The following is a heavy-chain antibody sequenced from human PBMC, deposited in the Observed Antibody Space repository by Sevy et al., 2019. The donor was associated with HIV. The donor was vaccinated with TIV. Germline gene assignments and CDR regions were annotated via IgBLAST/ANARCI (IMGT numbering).Heavy chain of an antibody. Sequence: GESLKISCAASGFTFSRYGMHWVRQTPGKGMEWVAGIWYDGDNKDYSDYGKGRFTISGDNSKNTVYLHMSSLRVEDTATYYCAKGIAASGYYFDSWGQGTLVTVSS. CDR1: GFTFSRYG. V-gene: IGHV3-33*06. D-gene: IGHD6-13*01. CDR2: IWYDGDNK. CDR3: AKGIAASGYYFDS. J-gene: IGHJ4*02.